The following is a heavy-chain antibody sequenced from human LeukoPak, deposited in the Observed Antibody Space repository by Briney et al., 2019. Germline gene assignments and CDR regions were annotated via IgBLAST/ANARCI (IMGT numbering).Heavy chain of an antibody. CDR1: GGSISSDY. CDR2: IYFSGST. Sequence: SETLSLTCTVSGGSISSDYWGWIRQPPGQGLEYLGYIYFSGSTNYNPSFKSRVTISVDTSKNQFSLKLSSVTAADTAVYYCARSGIQLWLRAFDIWGQGTMVTVSS. CDR3: ARSGIQLWLRAFDI. V-gene: IGHV4-4*09. J-gene: IGHJ3*02. D-gene: IGHD5-18*01.